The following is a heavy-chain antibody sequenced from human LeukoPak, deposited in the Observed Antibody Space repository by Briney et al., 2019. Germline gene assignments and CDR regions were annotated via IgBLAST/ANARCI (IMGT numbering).Heavy chain of an antibody. CDR3: AKCSGSSCFASGAFDY. CDR2: ISGSGDAT. V-gene: IGHV3-23*01. CDR1: GFTFSSYA. D-gene: IGHD2-15*01. J-gene: IGHJ4*02. Sequence: PGGSLRLSCAASGFTFSSYAMSWVRQAPGKGLEWVSGISGSGDATWYADSVKGPFTISRDNSKNTVNLQMNSLRPEDTAVYYCAKCSGSSCFASGAFDYWGQGTLVTVSS.